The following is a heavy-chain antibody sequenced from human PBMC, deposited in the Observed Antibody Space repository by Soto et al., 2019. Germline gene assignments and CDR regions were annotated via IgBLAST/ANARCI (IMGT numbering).Heavy chain of an antibody. D-gene: IGHD6-19*01. CDR2: ISYDGSNK. CDR1: GFTFSSYG. CDR3: ATVGPGIEVAGILSWFPFDY. Sequence: ESGGGVVQPGRSLRLSCAASGFTFSSYGMHWVRQAPGKGLEWVAVISYDGSNKYYADSVKGRFTISRDNSKNTLYLQMNSLRAEDTAVYYCATVGPGIEVAGILSWFPFDYWGQGTLVTVSS. V-gene: IGHV3-30*03. J-gene: IGHJ4*02.